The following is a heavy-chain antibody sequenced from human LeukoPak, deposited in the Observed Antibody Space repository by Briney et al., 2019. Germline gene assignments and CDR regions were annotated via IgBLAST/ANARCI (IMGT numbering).Heavy chain of an antibody. J-gene: IGHJ5*02. Sequence: GASVKVSCKASGYTFTSYGISWVRQAPGQGLEWMGWINTNTGGPTYAPGSTGRIVFFSDTSVSTAYLEINDLKAEDTAVYYCARDHYGSGTFFEFDPWGQGTLVTVSS. CDR3: ARDHYGSGTFFEFDP. V-gene: IGHV7-4-1*02. D-gene: IGHD3-10*01. CDR2: INTNTGGP. CDR1: GYTFTSYG.